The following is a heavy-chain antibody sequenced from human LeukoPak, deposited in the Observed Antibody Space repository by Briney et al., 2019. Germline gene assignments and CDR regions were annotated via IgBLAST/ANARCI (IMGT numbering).Heavy chain of an antibody. CDR3: ARETYSGGGTWFDP. V-gene: IGHV1-69*06. D-gene: IGHD1-26*01. J-gene: IGHJ5*02. CDR1: GGTFSSYA. Sequence: ASVKVSCKASGGTFSSYAISWVRQAPGQGLEWMGGIIPIFGTANYAQKFQGRVTITADKSTSTAYMELSSLRSEDTAVYYCARETYSGGGTWFDPWGQGTLVTVSS. CDR2: IIPIFGTA.